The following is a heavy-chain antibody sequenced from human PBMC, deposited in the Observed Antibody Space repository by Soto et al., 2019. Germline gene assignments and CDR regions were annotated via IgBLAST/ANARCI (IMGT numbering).Heavy chain of an antibody. J-gene: IGHJ5*02. D-gene: IGHD3-10*01. CDR2: IYYSGNT. CDR3: ARGPMVRGVSSWWFDP. Sequence: SETLSLTCTVSGGSISSYYWSWIRQPPGKGLEWIGYIYYSGNTNYNPSLKSRVTKSVDTSKNQFSLKMSTVTAADTAVYYCARGPMVRGVSSWWFDPWGQGTLVTVSS. CDR1: GGSISSYY. V-gene: IGHV4-59*01.